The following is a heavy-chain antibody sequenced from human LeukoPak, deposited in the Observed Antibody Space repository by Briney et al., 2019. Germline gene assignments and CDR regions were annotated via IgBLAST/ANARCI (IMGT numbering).Heavy chain of an antibody. CDR2: IYYSGST. V-gene: IGHV4-30-4*01. Sequence: SETLSLTCTVFGGSISSGDYYWSWIRQPPGKGLEWIGYIYYSGSTYYNPSLKSRVTISVDTSKNQFSLKLSSVTAADTAVYYCARADYYDSSGYYFPHYWGQGTLVTVSS. CDR3: ARADYYDSSGYYFPHY. D-gene: IGHD3-22*01. J-gene: IGHJ4*02. CDR1: GGSISSGDYY.